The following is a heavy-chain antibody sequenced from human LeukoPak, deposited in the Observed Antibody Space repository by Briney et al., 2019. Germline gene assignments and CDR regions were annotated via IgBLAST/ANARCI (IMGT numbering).Heavy chain of an antibody. D-gene: IGHD2/OR15-2a*01. CDR3: ARNAGKYYRYFQH. V-gene: IGHV4-59*01. J-gene: IGHJ1*01. CDR2: VYYSGST. Sequence: PSETLSPTCTVSGDSMNEYYWSWVRQPPGQGLEWIGYVYYSGSTTYNPSLKSRVNITIDTSKNQFSLTLTSVTAADTAMYYCARNAGKYYRYFQHWGQGTVVSVSS. CDR1: GDSMNEYY.